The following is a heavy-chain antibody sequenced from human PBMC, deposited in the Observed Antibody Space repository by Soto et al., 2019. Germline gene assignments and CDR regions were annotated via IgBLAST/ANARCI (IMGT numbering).Heavy chain of an antibody. CDR2: IYPGDSDT. V-gene: IGHV5-51*01. D-gene: IGHD2-21*02. Sequence: GESLKISCKGSGYSFTSYWIGWVRQMPGKGLEWMGIIYPGDSDTRYSPSFQGQVTISADKSISTAYLQWSSLKASDTAMYYCARTYCGGDCYRASGEHFDYWGQGTLVTVSS. CDR1: GYSFTSYW. CDR3: ARTYCGGDCYRASGEHFDY. J-gene: IGHJ4*02.